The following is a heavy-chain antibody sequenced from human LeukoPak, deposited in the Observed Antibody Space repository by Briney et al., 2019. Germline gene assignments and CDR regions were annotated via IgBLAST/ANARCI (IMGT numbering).Heavy chain of an antibody. Sequence: SETLSLTCTVSGGSISSYYWSWIRQPPGKGLEWIGYIFTSGSTNYNPSLKSRVTLSVDTSKNQFSLKLSSVTAAHTAVHSCSSRREELDYWGQGTMVTVSS. CDR1: GGSISSYY. J-gene: IGHJ4*02. V-gene: IGHV4-4*09. CDR3: SSRREELDY. CDR2: IFTSGST.